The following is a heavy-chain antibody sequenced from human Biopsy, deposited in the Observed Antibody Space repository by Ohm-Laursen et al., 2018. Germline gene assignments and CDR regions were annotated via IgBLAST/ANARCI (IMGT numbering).Heavy chain of an antibody. J-gene: IGHJ6*02. V-gene: IGHV3-21*01. CDR1: GFSVSSYD. Sequence: GSLRLSCTAAGFSVSSYDMNWVRQAPGKGLEWISYISETSSHIYDADSVRGRFTDARDIAKNSLYLQLNNLRVEDTAVYYCARDSSRRAREGGMDVWGQGTTVTVSS. D-gene: IGHD6-6*01. CDR2: ISETSSHI. CDR3: ARDSSRRAREGGMDV.